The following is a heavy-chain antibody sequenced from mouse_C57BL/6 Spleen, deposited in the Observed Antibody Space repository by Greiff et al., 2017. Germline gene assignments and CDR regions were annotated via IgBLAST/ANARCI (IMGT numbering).Heavy chain of an antibody. V-gene: IGHV1-76*01. CDR1: GYTFTDYY. J-gene: IGHJ4*01. CDR3: AREMEEGYAMDY. Sequence: QVQLQQSGAELVRPGASVKLSCKASGYTFTDYYINWVKQRPGQGLEWIARIYPGSGNTYYNEKFKGKATLTAEKSSSTAYMQLSSLTSEDSAVYCGAREMEEGYAMDYWGQGTSVTVAS. CDR2: IYPGSGNT.